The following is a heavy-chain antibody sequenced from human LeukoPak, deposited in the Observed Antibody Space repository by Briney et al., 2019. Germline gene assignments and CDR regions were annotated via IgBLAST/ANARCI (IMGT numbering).Heavy chain of an antibody. J-gene: IGHJ4*02. Sequence: ASVKVSCKASGYAFTSYGLSWVRQAPGQGLEWMGWISTYNGNINYAQKLQGRVTMTTDTSTSTAYMELRSLRSDDTAVYYCARGLQSDSSDLDYWGQGTLVTVSS. CDR1: GYAFTSYG. D-gene: IGHD4-11*01. CDR2: ISTYNGNI. V-gene: IGHV1-18*01. CDR3: ARGLQSDSSDLDY.